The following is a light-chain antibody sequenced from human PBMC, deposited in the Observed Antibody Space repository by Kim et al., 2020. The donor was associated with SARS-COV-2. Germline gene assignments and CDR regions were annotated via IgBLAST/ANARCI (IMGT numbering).Light chain of an antibody. V-gene: IGKV4-1*01. Sequence: DIVMTQSPDSLAVSLGERATINCKSSQSVLHSSNNKNYLAWYQQKPGQPPKLLIYWASTRESGVPDRLSGSGSGTDFTLTISSLQAGDVAVYYCQQYYSSPYTFGQGTKLEI. CDR3: QQYYSSPYT. CDR1: QSVLHSSNNKNY. J-gene: IGKJ2*01. CDR2: WAS.